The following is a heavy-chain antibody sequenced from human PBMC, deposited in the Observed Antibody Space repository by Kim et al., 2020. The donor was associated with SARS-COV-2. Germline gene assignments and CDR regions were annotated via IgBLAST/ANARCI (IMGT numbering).Heavy chain of an antibody. D-gene: IGHD1-1*01. CDR3: AKGPGTPGAFDI. Sequence: YYADSVKGRLTISRDNSKNTLYLQRNSLRAEDTAVYYGAKGPGTPGAFDIWGQGTMVTVSS. J-gene: IGHJ3*02. V-gene: IGHV3-23*01.